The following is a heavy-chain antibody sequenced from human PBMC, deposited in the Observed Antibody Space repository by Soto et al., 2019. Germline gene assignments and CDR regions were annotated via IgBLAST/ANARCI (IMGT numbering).Heavy chain of an antibody. V-gene: IGHV4-38-2*01. J-gene: IGHJ6*02. CDR1: GYSISSGNY. CDR3: RSSTSCYDESCVDV. Sequence: LSLTCAVSGYSISSGNYWAWIRQPPGRGLEWIGSLYHIGSTHYNTSLKSRVTISVDTSKNHFSLELSSVTAADTAIYYCRSSTSCYDESCVDVWCQATLGTVSS. CDR2: LYHIGST. D-gene: IGHD2-2*01.